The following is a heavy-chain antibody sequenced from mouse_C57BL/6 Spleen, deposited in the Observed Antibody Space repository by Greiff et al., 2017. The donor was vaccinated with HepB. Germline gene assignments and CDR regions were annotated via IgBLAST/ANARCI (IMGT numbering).Heavy chain of an antibody. V-gene: IGHV1-82*01. Sequence: VKLQESGPELVKPGASVKISCKASGYAFSSSWMNWVKQRPGKGLEWIGRIYPGDGDTNYNGKFKGKATLTADKSSSTAYMQLSSLTSEDSAVYFCARGVSFDYWGQGTTLTVSS. CDR1: GYAFSSSW. J-gene: IGHJ2*01. CDR2: IYPGDGDT. CDR3: ARGVSFDY.